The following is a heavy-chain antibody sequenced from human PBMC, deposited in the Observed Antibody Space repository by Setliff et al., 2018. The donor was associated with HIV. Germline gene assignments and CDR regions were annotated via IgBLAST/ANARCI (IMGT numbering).Heavy chain of an antibody. CDR1: GYTFTDYY. CDR3: ARIYYYYMDV. J-gene: IGHJ6*03. Sequence: ASVKVSCKASGYTFTDYYIHWVRQAPGQGLEWMGWISAYNGNTNYAQKLQGRVTMTTDTSTNTAYMELRSLRSDDTAVYYCARIYYYYMDVWGKGTTVTVSS. V-gene: IGHV1-18*04. CDR2: ISAYNGNT.